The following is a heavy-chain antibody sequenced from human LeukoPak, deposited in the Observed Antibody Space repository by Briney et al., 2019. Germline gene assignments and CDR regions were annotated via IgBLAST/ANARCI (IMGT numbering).Heavy chain of an antibody. CDR3: ARDRYSSGWPDY. CDR1: GFTFSSYG. CDR2: IWYDGSNK. D-gene: IGHD6-19*01. J-gene: IGHJ4*02. Sequence: GRSLRLSCAASGFTFSSYGMHWVRQAPGKGLEWVAVIWYDGSNKYYADSVKGRFTTSRDNSKNTLYLQMNSLRAEDTAVYYCARDRYSSGWPDYWGQGTLVTVSS. V-gene: IGHV3-33*01.